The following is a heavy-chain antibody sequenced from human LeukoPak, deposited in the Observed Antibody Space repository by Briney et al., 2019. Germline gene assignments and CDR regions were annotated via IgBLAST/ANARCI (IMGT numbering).Heavy chain of an antibody. Sequence: SETLSLTCTVSGGSISSSSYYWGWIRQPPGKGLEWIGGIYYSGSTYYNPSLKSRVTISVDTSKNQFSLKLSSVTAADTAVYYCASIVVAPRIDYWGQGTLVTVSS. CDR1: GGSISSSSYY. CDR2: IYYSGST. CDR3: ASIVVAPRIDY. V-gene: IGHV4-39*07. D-gene: IGHD3-22*01. J-gene: IGHJ4*02.